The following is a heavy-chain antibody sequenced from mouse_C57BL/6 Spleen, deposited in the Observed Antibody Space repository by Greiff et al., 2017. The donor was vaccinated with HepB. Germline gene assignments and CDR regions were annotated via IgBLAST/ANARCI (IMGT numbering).Heavy chain of an antibody. CDR1: GYTFTDYE. CDR2: IDPETGGT. J-gene: IGHJ2*01. V-gene: IGHV1-15*01. Sequence: QVQLKESGAELVRPGASVTLSCKASGYTFTDYEMHWVKQTPVHGLEWIGAIDPETGGTAYNQKFKGKAILTADKSSSTAYMELRSLTSEDSAVYYCTRSREYYGSSPYYFDYWGQGTTLTVSS. D-gene: IGHD1-1*01. CDR3: TRSREYYGSSPYYFDY.